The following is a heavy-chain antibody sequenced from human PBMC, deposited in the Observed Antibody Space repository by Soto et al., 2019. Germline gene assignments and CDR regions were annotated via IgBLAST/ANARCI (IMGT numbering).Heavy chain of an antibody. D-gene: IGHD3-22*01. CDR1: GFAVSSNF. J-gene: IGHJ3*01. V-gene: IGHV3-74*01. Sequence: GGSLRLSCAASGFAVSSNFMSWVRQAPGKGLEWVSRINSDGSRTSYADSVKGRFTISRDNAKNSLYLQMNSLRAEDTAVYYCARDQLYYNDISGRPLNAFDVWGQGTMVTVSS. CDR3: ARDQLYYNDISGRPLNAFDV. CDR2: INSDGSRT.